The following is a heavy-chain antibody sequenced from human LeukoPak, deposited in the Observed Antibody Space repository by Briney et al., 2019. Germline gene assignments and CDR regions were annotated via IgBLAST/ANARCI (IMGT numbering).Heavy chain of an antibody. V-gene: IGHV1-18*01. CDR3: ARDLGEEITMVRGVPFDY. Sequence: ASVKVSCKASGYTFTSYGISWVRQAPGQGLEWMGWISAYNGNTNYAQKLQGRVTMTTDTSTSTAYMELRSLRSDDTAVYYCARDLGEEITMVRGVPFDYWGQGTLVTVSS. CDR1: GYTFTSYG. J-gene: IGHJ4*02. CDR2: ISAYNGNT. D-gene: IGHD3-10*01.